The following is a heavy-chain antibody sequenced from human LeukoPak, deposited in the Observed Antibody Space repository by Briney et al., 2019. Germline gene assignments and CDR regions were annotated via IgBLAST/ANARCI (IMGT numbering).Heavy chain of an antibody. CDR1: GFTFSSHA. CDR2: VSYDGRIN. CDR3: ARDLSQTYTVDY. D-gene: IGHD2-2*02. Sequence: PGRSLRLSCAASGFTFSSHAMHWVRQAPGKGLEWVAFVSYDGRINSYADFVKGRFTISRDNSKNTLYLQMNSLRAEDTAVYFCARDLSQTYTVDYWGQGTLVTVSS. J-gene: IGHJ4*02. V-gene: IGHV3-30*04.